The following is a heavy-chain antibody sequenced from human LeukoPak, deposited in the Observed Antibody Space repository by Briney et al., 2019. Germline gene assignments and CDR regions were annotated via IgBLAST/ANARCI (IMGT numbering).Heavy chain of an antibody. CDR1: GFTFSVHS. Sequence: PGGSLRLSCAASGFTFSVHSMNWVRQAPGKGLEWVSSISSRSDYIYYADSVKGRFTVSRDNANDSLYLQMNSLTADDTAVYYCARHFSDGSGAWGQGTMVTVSS. V-gene: IGHV3-21*01. D-gene: IGHD5-24*01. CDR2: ISSRSDYI. J-gene: IGHJ3*01. CDR3: ARHFSDGSGA.